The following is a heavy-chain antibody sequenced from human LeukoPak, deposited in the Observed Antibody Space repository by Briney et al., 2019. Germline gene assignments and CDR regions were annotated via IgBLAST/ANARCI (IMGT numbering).Heavy chain of an antibody. CDR2: INDSGSV. Sequence: SETLSLTCAVYGGSFSGYYWSWIRQPPGKGLEWIGEINDSGSVNHSPSLKSRVTISVDTSKNQFSLKLRSVTAADTAIYFCARYEKYSRSWDYWGRGTLVTVSS. V-gene: IGHV4-34*01. J-gene: IGHJ4*02. CDR1: GGSFSGYY. CDR3: ARYEKYSRSWDY. D-gene: IGHD6-6*01.